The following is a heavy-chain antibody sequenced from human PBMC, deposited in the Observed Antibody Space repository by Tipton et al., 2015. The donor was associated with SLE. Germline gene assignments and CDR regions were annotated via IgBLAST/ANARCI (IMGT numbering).Heavy chain of an antibody. D-gene: IGHD4-11*01. V-gene: IGHV1-18*01. CDR3: ARDRGSYRNFVDY. J-gene: IGHJ4*02. CDR2: ISPHTGDT. Sequence: QSGAEVKKPGASVKVSCKASGFTFSNYGINWVRQAPGQGLEWMGWISPHTGDTRYAQKLQDRVTMTTDTPTSTAYMEMRRLRSDDTAVYYCARDRGSYRNFVDYWGQGTLVTVSS. CDR1: GFTFSNYG.